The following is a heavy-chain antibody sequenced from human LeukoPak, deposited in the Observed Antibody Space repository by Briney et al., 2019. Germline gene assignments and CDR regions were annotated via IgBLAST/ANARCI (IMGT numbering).Heavy chain of an antibody. CDR1: GGSISSSSYY. CDR2: INHSGST. Sequence: SETLSLTCTVSGGSISSSSYYWGWIRQPPGKGLEWIGEINHSGSTNYNPSLKSRVTISVDTSKNQFSLKLSSVTAADTAVYYCARGDNYDSSGYYLPFDYWGQGTLVTVSS. D-gene: IGHD3-22*01. CDR3: ARGDNYDSSGYYLPFDY. V-gene: IGHV4-39*07. J-gene: IGHJ4*02.